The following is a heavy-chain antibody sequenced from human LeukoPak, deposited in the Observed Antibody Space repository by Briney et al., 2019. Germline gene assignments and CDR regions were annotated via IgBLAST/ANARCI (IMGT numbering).Heavy chain of an antibody. Sequence: SETLSLTCTVSGGSISSGGYYWSWIRQHPGKGLEWIGYIYYSGSTYYNPSLKGRVTISVDTSKNQFSLKLSSVTAADTAVYYCARDQAVATIRYFDYWGQGTLVTVSS. CDR2: IYYSGST. CDR1: GGSISSGGYY. CDR3: ARDQAVATIRYFDY. V-gene: IGHV4-31*03. J-gene: IGHJ4*02. D-gene: IGHD5-12*01.